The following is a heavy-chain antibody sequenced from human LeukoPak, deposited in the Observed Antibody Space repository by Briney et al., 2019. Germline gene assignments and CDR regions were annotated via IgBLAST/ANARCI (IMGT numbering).Heavy chain of an antibody. CDR1: GFTFSTYA. V-gene: IGHV3-23*01. Sequence: GGSLRLSCEASGFTFSTYAMSWVRQIPGKGLEWVSAISGSDDGTYYADSVKGRFTISRDNSRNTLYLQMNTLRAEDTAVYFCAKSPVSSCRGSFCYPFDYWGQGNLVTVSS. J-gene: IGHJ4*02. CDR3: AKSPVSSCRGSFCYPFDY. D-gene: IGHD2-15*01. CDR2: ISGSDDGT.